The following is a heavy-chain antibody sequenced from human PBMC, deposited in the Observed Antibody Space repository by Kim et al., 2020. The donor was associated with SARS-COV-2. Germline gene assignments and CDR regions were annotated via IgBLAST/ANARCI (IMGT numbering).Heavy chain of an antibody. Sequence: SETLSLTCTVSGGSISSYYWSWIRQPPGKGLEWIGYIYYSGSTNYNPSLKSRVTISVDTSKNQFSLKLSSVTAADTAVYYCAREECSSTSCYGFFDYWGQGTLVTVSS. D-gene: IGHD2-2*01. J-gene: IGHJ4*02. CDR3: AREECSSTSCYGFFDY. CDR2: IYYSGST. V-gene: IGHV4-59*01. CDR1: GGSISSYY.